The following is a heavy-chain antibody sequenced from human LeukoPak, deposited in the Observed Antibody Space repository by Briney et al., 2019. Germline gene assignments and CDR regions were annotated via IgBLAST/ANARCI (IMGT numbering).Heavy chain of an antibody. CDR3: ARDLSGWYDY. CDR1: GFTFSSYS. V-gene: IGHV3-21*01. J-gene: IGHJ4*02. CDR2: ISGSSSYI. D-gene: IGHD6-19*01. Sequence: GGSLRLSCAVSGFTFSSYSMNWVRQAPGKGLEWVSSISGSSSYIYYADSVKGRFTISRDNAKNSLYLQMNSLRAEDTAVYYCARDLSGWYDYWGQGTLVTVSS.